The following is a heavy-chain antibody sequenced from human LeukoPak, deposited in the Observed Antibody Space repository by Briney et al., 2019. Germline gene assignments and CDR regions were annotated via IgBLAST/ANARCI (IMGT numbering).Heavy chain of an antibody. Sequence: GGSLRLSCAASGFTFSSNYMSWVRQAPGKGLEWVSVIYSGGSTYYADSVKGRFTISRHNSKNTLYLQMNSLRAEDTAAYYCAKDREITFGGVIVFDYWGQGTLVTVSS. D-gene: IGHD3-16*02. V-gene: IGHV3-53*01. CDR3: AKDREITFGGVIVFDY. CDR2: IYSGGST. J-gene: IGHJ4*02. CDR1: GFTFSSNY.